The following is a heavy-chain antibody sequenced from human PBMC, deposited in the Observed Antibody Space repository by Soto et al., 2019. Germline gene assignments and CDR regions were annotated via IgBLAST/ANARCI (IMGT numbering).Heavy chain of an antibody. CDR2: ISGSGGST. CDR1: GFTFSSYA. J-gene: IGHJ5*02. Sequence: EVQLLESGGGLVQPGGSLRLSCAASGFTFSSYAMSWVRQAPGKGLEWVSAISGSGGSTYYADSVKGRFTISRDNSKNTLYLQMNSLRSEDTAVYYCAKGEIVVVPAAIPFDPWGQGTLVTVSS. D-gene: IGHD2-2*01. V-gene: IGHV3-23*01. CDR3: AKGEIVVVPAAIPFDP.